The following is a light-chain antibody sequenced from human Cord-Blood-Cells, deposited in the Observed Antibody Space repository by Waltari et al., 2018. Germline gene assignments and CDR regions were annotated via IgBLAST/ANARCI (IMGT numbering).Light chain of an antibody. CDR2: ENN. CDR3: GTWDSSLSAVV. Sequence: QPLPPPPRSASAAPGHKSTIPCPGCSGTIGNIHASFYQQLPGTAPKLLIYENNKRPSGIPDRFSGSKSGTSATLGITGLQTGDEADYYCGTWDSSLSAVVFGGGTKLTVL. CDR1: SGTIGNIH. J-gene: IGLJ2*01. V-gene: IGLV1-51*02.